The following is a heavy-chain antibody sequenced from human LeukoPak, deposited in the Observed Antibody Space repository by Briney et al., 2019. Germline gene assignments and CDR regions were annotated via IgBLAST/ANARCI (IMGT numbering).Heavy chain of an antibody. V-gene: IGHV5-51*01. CDR1: GYSFTSYW. CDR3: ARQRDILTGYWYYFDY. Sequence: GESMKISCKGSGYSFTSYWIGWVRQMPGKGLEWMGIIYPGDSDTRYSPSFQGQVTISADKSISTAYLQWSSLKASDTAMYCCARQRDILTGYWYYFDYWGQGTLVTVSS. CDR2: IYPGDSDT. D-gene: IGHD3-9*01. J-gene: IGHJ4*02.